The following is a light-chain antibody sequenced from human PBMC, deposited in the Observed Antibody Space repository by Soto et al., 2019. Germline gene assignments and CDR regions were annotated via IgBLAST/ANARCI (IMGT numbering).Light chain of an antibody. J-gene: IGKJ2*01. CDR3: LQDYIYPYT. CDR1: QDIRND. Sequence: AIQMTQSPSSLSVSVGDRITITCRASQDIRNDLGCYQQKPGKAPKLLIYGTSNLQSGVPSRFSGSGSGTDFTLTISSLQPEDFATYYCLQDYIYPYTFGQGTKLEIK. V-gene: IGKV1-6*01. CDR2: GTS.